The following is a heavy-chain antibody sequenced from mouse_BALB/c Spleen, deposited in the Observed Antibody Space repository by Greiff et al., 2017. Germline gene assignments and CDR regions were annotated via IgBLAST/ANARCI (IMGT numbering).Heavy chain of an antibody. V-gene: IGHV3-2*02. CDR2: ISYSGST. J-gene: IGHJ4*01. CDR1: GYSITSDYA. Sequence: EVKLQESGPGLVKPSQSLSLTCTVTGYSITSDYAWNWIRQFPGNKLEWMGYISYSGSTSYNPSLKSRISITRDTSKNQFFLQLNSVTTEDTATYYCARENYGIYYAMDYWGQGTSVTVSS. CDR3: ARENYGIYYAMDY. D-gene: IGHD2-1*01.